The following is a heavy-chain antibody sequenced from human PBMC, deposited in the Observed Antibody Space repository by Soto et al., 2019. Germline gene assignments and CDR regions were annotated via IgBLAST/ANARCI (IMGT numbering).Heavy chain of an antibody. Sequence: SETLSLTCTVSGGSISSYYWSWIRQPPGKGLEWIGYVYYSGSTNYNPSLKSRVTISVDTSKIQFSLNLTSVTAADTAVYYCATAYYSYGYFDYWGQGSLVTVSS. CDR3: ATAYYSYGYFDY. J-gene: IGHJ4*02. V-gene: IGHV4-59*01. CDR1: GGSISSYY. CDR2: VYYSGST. D-gene: IGHD5-18*01.